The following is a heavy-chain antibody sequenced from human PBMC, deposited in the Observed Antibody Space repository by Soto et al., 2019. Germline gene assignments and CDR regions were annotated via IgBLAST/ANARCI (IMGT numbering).Heavy chain of an antibody. CDR2: IIPIFGTA. Sequence: ASVKVSCKASGGTFSSYAISWVRQAPGQGLEWMGGIIPIFGTANYAQKFQGRVTITADESTSTAYMELSSLRSEDTAVYYCARPEQGDGIAAAGKGYYYYGMDVWGQGTTVTVSS. CDR1: GGTFSSYA. CDR3: ARPEQGDGIAAAGKGYYYYGMDV. J-gene: IGHJ6*02. V-gene: IGHV1-69*13. D-gene: IGHD6-13*01.